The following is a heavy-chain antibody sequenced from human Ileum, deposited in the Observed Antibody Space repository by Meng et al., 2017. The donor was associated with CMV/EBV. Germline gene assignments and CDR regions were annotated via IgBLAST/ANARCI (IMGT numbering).Heavy chain of an antibody. CDR1: GHSLKNYY. J-gene: IGHJ4*02. V-gene: IGHV4-4*07. CDR2: IHYSGGT. CDR3: ARAGARGVPVDL. Sequence: ESGPGLVEPSHTLSLPCPVSGHSLKNYYWTWLRQPAGKGLEWLGRIHYSGGTDDNPSLKSRVTLSIDTSKNQLSLKIYSVTAADTAVYYCARAGARGVPVDLWGQGTLVTVSS. D-gene: IGHD3-10*01.